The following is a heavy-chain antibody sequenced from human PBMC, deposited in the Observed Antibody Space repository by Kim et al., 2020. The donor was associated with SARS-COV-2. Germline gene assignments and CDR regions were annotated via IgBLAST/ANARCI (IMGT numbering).Heavy chain of an antibody. J-gene: IGHJ5*02. CDR3: ARGWAAITMVRGVDWERCWFDP. V-gene: IGHV1-46*01. CDR1: GYTFTSYY. CDR2: INPSGGST. D-gene: IGHD3-10*01. Sequence: ASVKVSCKASGYTFTSYYMHWVRQAPGQGLEWMGIINPSGGSTSYAQKFQGRVTMTRDTSTSTVYMELSSLRSEDTAVYYCARGWAAITMVRGVDWERCWFDPWGQGTLVTVSS.